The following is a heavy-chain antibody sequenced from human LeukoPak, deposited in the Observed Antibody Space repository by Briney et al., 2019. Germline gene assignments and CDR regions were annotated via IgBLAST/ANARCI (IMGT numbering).Heavy chain of an antibody. V-gene: IGHV3-9*01. D-gene: IGHD5-24*01. CDR1: GFTFDDYA. CDR2: ISWNSGSI. Sequence: GRSLRLSCAASGFTFDDYAMHWGRQAPGKGLEWVSGISWNSGSIGYADSVKGRFTISRDNAKNSLYLQMNSRRAEDTALYYCAKEMAKTPCFDYWGQGTLVTVSS. J-gene: IGHJ4*02. CDR3: AKEMAKTPCFDY.